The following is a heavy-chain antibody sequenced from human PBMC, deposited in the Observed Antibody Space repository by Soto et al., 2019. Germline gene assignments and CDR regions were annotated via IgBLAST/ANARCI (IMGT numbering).Heavy chain of an antibody. CDR3: ARLPAAAGTLIFDY. J-gene: IGHJ4*02. CDR1: GFTFSSYW. V-gene: IGHV3-74*01. D-gene: IGHD6-13*01. Sequence: EVQLVESGGGLVQPGGSLRLSCAASGFTFSSYWMHWVRQAPGKGLVWVSRINSDGSSTSYADSVKGRFTISRDNAKNTLYLQMNSLRAEDTAVYYCARLPAAAGTLIFDYWGQGTLVTVSS. CDR2: INSDGSST.